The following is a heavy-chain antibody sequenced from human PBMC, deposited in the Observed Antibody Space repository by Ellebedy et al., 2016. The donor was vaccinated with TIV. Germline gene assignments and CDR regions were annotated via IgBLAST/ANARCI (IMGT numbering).Heavy chain of an antibody. CDR2: IYHSGST. Sequence: SETLSLXXTVSGYSISSGYYWGWIRQPPGKGLEWIGSIYHSGSTYYNPSLKSRVTISVDTSKNQFSLKLSSVTAADTAVYYCARSSYYYGSGSNMVNWFDPWGQGTLVTVSS. D-gene: IGHD3-10*01. J-gene: IGHJ5*02. V-gene: IGHV4-38-2*02. CDR3: ARSSYYYGSGSNMVNWFDP. CDR1: GYSISSGYY.